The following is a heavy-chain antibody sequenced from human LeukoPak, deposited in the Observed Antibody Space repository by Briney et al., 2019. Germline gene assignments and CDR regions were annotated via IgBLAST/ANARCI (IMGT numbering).Heavy chain of an antibody. Sequence: ASVKVSCKASGYTFTSYDMNWVRQATGQGLEWVAWMSPNSANVGYAQKFQGRVTMTWNTAISTAYMELSSLRSEDTAVYYCASLGYSDSDFWGQGTLVTVS. D-gene: IGHD3-9*01. CDR3: ASLGYSDSDF. CDR1: GYTFTSYD. J-gene: IGHJ4*02. CDR2: MSPNSANV. V-gene: IGHV1-8*01.